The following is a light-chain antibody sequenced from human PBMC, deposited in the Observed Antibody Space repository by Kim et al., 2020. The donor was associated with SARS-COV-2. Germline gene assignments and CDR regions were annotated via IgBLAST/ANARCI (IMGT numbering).Light chain of an antibody. CDR2: GAS. CDR1: QSVSTN. Sequence: CPGERAPPACRASQSVSTNLAWYQQQPGQAPRILIYGASTRATGIPARFSGSGSGTEFTLTIGSLQSEDFAVYYCQQYNTWLITFGQGTRLEIK. J-gene: IGKJ5*01. V-gene: IGKV3D-15*01. CDR3: QQYNTWLIT.